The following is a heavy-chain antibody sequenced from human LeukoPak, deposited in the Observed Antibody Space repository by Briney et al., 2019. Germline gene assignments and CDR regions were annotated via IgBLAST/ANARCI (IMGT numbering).Heavy chain of an antibody. D-gene: IGHD3-16*02. J-gene: IGHJ4*02. CDR1: GYSFTGYW. CDR2: IYPGDSDT. CDR3: ARLITFGGVIVTLDY. V-gene: IGHV5-51*01. Sequence: GESLKISCKGSGYSFTGYWIGWVRQMPGKGLEWMGIIYPGDSDTRYSPSFQGQVTISADKSISTAYLQWSSLKASDTAMYYCARLITFGGVIVTLDYWGQGTLVTVSS.